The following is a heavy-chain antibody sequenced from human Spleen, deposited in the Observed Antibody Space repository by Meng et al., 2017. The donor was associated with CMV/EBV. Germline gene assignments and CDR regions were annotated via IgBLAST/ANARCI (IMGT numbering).Heavy chain of an antibody. D-gene: IGHD1-26*01. CDR2: IKPYNGGT. CDR1: GFMFTDSY. Sequence: ASVKVSCKTSGFMFTDSYIHWVRQAPGQGLQWMGWIKPYNGGTDYAQEFEGRVTMSADTSSNTAYMELSRLRSDDTGLYYCARFGGSSVYWGQGTLVTVSS. J-gene: IGHJ4*02. CDR3: ARFGGSSVY. V-gene: IGHV1-2*02.